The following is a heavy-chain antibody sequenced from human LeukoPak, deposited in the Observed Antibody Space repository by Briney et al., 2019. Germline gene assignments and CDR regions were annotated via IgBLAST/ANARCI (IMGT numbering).Heavy chain of an antibody. J-gene: IGHJ4*02. Sequence: GGSLRLSCAASGFTISDYYMNWIRQAPGKGLEWVANIKQDGSNKYYVDSVKGRFTISSDNAKTSLYLQRNSLRAEDTSVCYCARWSGGRRYFDYWGQGTLVTVSS. V-gene: IGHV3-7*01. CDR1: GFTISDYY. D-gene: IGHD2-15*01. CDR2: IKQDGSNK. CDR3: ARWSGGRRYFDY.